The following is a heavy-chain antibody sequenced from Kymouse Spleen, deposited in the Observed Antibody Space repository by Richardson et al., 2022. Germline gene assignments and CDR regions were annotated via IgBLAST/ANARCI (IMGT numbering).Heavy chain of an antibody. V-gene: IGHV3-33*01. Sequence: QVQLVESGGGVVQPGRSLRLSCAASGFTFSSYGMHWVRQAPGKGLEWVAVIWYDGSNKYYADSVKGRFTISRDNSKNTLYLQMNSLRAEDTAVYYCARDRGAARLYYYYGMDVWGQGTTVTVSS. CDR3: ARDRGAARLYYYYGMDV. CDR2: IWYDGSNK. J-gene: IGHJ6*02. D-gene: IGHD6-6*01. CDR1: GFTFSSYG.